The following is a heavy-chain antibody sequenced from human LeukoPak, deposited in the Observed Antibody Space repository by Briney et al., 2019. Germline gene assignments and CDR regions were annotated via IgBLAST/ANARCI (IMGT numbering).Heavy chain of an antibody. Sequence: SETLSLTCTVSGGSISSSSYYWGWIRQPPGKGLEWIGSVYYSGSTYYNPSLKSRVTISVDTSKNQFSLKLSSVTAADTAVYYCARRRGWYDIFQHWGQGTLVTVSS. CDR3: ARRRGWYDIFQH. CDR1: GGSISSSSYY. CDR2: VYYSGST. J-gene: IGHJ1*01. V-gene: IGHV4-39*01. D-gene: IGHD6-19*01.